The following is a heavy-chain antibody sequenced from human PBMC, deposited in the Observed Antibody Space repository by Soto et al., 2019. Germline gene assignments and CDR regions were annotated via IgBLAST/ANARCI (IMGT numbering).Heavy chain of an antibody. CDR3: ARDHVYESQKGLFDY. CDR1: GYTFDMYG. J-gene: IGHJ4*02. D-gene: IGHD3-22*01. V-gene: IGHV1-18*01. CDR2: ISPKKDNT. Sequence: ASVKGSCKTSGYTFDMYGISWVRQAPGQGLEWMGWISPKKDNTNFAQNFQGRVTMTTDTSTSTAHMELRSLRLDDTAVYHCARDHVYESQKGLFDYWGEGTLVPVSP.